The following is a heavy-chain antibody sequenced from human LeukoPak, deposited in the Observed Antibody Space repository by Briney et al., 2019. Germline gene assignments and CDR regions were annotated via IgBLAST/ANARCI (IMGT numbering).Heavy chain of an antibody. CDR3: ARDPMADFDY. CDR1: GFTFSTYA. V-gene: IGHV3-30*04. Sequence: PGGSLRLSCAASGFTFSTYAFHWARQAPGTGLEWVAVISSDGKNKIYADSVKGRFTISRDNSKNTLFLQMNSLRTEDTAVYYCARDPMADFDYWGQGTLVTVSS. D-gene: IGHD2-8*01. J-gene: IGHJ4*02. CDR2: ISSDGKNK.